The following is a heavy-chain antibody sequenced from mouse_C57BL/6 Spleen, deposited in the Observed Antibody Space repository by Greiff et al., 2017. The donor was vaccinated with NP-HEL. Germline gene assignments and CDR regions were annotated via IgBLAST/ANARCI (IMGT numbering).Heavy chain of an antibody. Sequence: QVQLQQPGAELVKPGASVKMSCKASGYTFTSYWITWVKQRPGQGLEWIGDIYPGSGSTNYNEKFKSKATLTVDTSSSTAYMQLSSLTSEDAAVYYCAREDYDDDRGYVDVWGTRTTVTVSS. J-gene: IGHJ1*03. CDR2: IYPGSGST. D-gene: IGHD2-4*01. CDR3: AREDYDDDRGYVDV. V-gene: IGHV1-55*01. CDR1: GYTFTSYW.